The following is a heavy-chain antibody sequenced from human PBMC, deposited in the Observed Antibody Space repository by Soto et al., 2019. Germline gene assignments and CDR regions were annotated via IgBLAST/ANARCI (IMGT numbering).Heavy chain of an antibody. D-gene: IGHD2-2*02. CDR1: GYTLTELS. J-gene: IGHJ5*02. CDR3: ATVLGYCSSTSCYINWFDP. V-gene: IGHV1-24*01. Sequence: QVQLVQSGAEVKKPGASVKVSCKVSGYTLTELSMHWVRQAPGEGLEWMGGFDPEDGETIYAQKFLGRVTMTEDTSTDTAYMELSSLRSEDTAVYYCATVLGYCSSTSCYINWFDPWGQGTLVTVSS. CDR2: FDPEDGET.